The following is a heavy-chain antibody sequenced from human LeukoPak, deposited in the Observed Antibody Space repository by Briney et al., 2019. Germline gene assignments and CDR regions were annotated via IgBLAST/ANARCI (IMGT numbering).Heavy chain of an antibody. Sequence: GGSLRLSCAASGFTFSSYSMNWVRQAPGKVLEWVSSISSSSSYIYYADSVKGRFTISRDNAKNSLYLQMNSLRAEDTAVYYCARTNPGSYGSGIDYWGQGTLVTVSS. CDR2: ISSSSSYI. CDR1: GFTFSSYS. CDR3: ARTNPGSYGSGIDY. J-gene: IGHJ4*02. V-gene: IGHV3-21*01. D-gene: IGHD3-10*01.